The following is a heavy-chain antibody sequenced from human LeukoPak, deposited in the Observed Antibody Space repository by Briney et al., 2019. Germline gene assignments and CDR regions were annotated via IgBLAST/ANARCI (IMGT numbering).Heavy chain of an antibody. D-gene: IGHD3-3*01. V-gene: IGHV4-30-4*08. CDR3: ARVHDFNWFDP. Sequence: SATLSLTCTVSGGSISSGDYYWSWIRQPPGKGLEWIGYIYYSGSTYYNPSLKSRVTISVDTSKNQFSLKLSSVTAADTAVYYCARVHDFNWFDPWGQGTLVTVSS. CDR1: GGSISSGDYY. J-gene: IGHJ5*02. CDR2: IYYSGST.